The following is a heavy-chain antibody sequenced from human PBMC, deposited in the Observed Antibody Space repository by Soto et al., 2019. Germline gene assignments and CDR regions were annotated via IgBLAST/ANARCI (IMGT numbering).Heavy chain of an antibody. D-gene: IGHD2-2*01. CDR3: ARDSPDIVLVPAALGAFDI. J-gene: IGHJ3*02. Sequence: GSVKVSCKASGYTFTSYYMHWVRQAPGQGLEWMGIINPSGGSTSYAQKFQGRVTMTRDTSTSTVYMELSSLRSEDTAVYYCARDSPDIVLVPAALGAFDIWGQGTMVTVSS. CDR2: INPSGGST. CDR1: GYTFTSYY. V-gene: IGHV1-46*01.